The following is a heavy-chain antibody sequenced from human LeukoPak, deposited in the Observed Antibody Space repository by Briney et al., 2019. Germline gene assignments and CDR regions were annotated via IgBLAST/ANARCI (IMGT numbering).Heavy chain of an antibody. CDR1: GFTFSSYA. Sequence: PGGSLRLSCSASGFTFSSYAMTWVRQAPGKGLEWVSAISGSGGYTYYADSVKGRFTIPRDNSKNTLHLQMNSLRAEDTAVYYCAKTPYGSGSYYNDYWGQGTLVTVSS. D-gene: IGHD3-10*01. CDR3: AKTPYGSGSYYNDY. J-gene: IGHJ4*02. V-gene: IGHV3-23*01. CDR2: ISGSGGYT.